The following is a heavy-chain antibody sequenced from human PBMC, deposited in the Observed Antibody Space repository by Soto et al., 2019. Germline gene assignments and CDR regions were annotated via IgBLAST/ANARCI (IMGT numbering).Heavy chain of an antibody. J-gene: IGHJ4*02. D-gene: IGHD3-3*01. CDR1: GFTFSHQT. CDR2: IGLTGGGA. CDR3: VNDLHTPEWR. V-gene: IGHV3-64D*06. Sequence: PGGSLRLSCSASGFTFSHQTMYWVRQAPGKGLEYVSAIGLTGGGAYYADSVKGRFTISRDNSKSKLFLEMTSLRPDDTASYYCVNDLHTPEWRWGQGTLVTVSS.